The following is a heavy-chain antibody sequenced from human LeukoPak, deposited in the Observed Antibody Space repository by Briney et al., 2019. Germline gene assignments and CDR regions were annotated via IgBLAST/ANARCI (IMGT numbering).Heavy chain of an antibody. V-gene: IGHV3-66*01. CDR2: IYSGGST. Sequence: GGSLRLSCAASGFTVSSNYMSWVRQAPGKGLEWVSVIYSGGSTYYADSVKGRFTISRDNSKNTLYLQMNSLRAEDTAVYYCASSGGLGEYYYDSSGYLDYWGQGTLVTVSS. J-gene: IGHJ4*02. CDR3: ASSGGLGEYYYDSSGYLDY. D-gene: IGHD3-22*01. CDR1: GFTVSSNY.